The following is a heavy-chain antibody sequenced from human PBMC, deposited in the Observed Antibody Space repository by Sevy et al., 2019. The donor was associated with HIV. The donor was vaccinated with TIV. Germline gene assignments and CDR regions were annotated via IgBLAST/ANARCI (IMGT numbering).Heavy chain of an antibody. Sequence: SETLSLTCAVYGGSFNTYQWSWIRQPPGKGLEWIGEINHSGATNYSPSLKSRVTISADKSNNQFSLRLSSVTAAETAVYYCAKSYDYLWGSYRQGWFDPWGQGTLVTVSS. CDR1: GGSFNTYQ. D-gene: IGHD3-16*02. CDR3: AKSYDYLWGSYRQGWFDP. J-gene: IGHJ5*02. CDR2: INHSGAT. V-gene: IGHV4-34*01.